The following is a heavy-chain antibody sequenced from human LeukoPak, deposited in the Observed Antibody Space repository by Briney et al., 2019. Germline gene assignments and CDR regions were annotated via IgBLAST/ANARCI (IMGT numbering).Heavy chain of an antibody. CDR1: GYTFTSYG. D-gene: IGHD6-13*01. CDR3: ARDRWYSRNWNDAVDI. CDR2: ISAYNGNT. Sequence: ASVKVSCKASGYTFTSYGISWVRQAPGQGLEWMGWISAYNGNTNYAQKVQGRVTMTTDTSTSTAYMELRNLRSDDTAVYYCARDRWYSRNWNDAVDIWGQGTMVTVSS. V-gene: IGHV1-18*01. J-gene: IGHJ3*02.